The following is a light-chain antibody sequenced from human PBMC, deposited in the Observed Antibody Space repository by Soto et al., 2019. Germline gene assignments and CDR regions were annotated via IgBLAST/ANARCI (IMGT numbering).Light chain of an antibody. CDR1: QAIGVY. V-gene: IGKV1-27*01. J-gene: IGKJ4*01. CDR3: QNYNSAPLT. Sequence: DIQVTQSPSSLSASLGDRVTITCRANQAIGVYLAWFQQQPGKVPKLLIYAASALQSGVPSLFSDSGSGTDFTLTISSLHPEDIATYYYQNYNSAPLTFGGGTKVEI. CDR2: AAS.